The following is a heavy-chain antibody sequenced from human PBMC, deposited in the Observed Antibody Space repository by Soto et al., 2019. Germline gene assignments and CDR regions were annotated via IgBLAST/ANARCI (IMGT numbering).Heavy chain of an antibody. J-gene: IGHJ4*02. D-gene: IGHD2-2*01. CDR2: IYPDDSDT. Sequence: PGESLKISCKGSGYRFTNYWIGWVRQMPGKGLEWMGIIYPDDSDTRYSPSFQGQVTMSVDKSISTAYLQWSSLKASDTAMYYCATLPANVDYWGQGTLVTVSS. CDR3: ATLPANVDY. V-gene: IGHV5-51*01. CDR1: GYRFTNYW.